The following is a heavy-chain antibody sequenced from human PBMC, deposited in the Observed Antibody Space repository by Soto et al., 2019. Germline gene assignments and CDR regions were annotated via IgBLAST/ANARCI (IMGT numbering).Heavy chain of an antibody. J-gene: IGHJ5*02. Sequence: GESLKISCQGSGYVFTTYWISWVRQMPGKGLEWMGRIDPGDSYINYSPSFQGHVTISVYNSISTAYLQFHSLKASDTAIYYCARVRVSAFYDNWYDPWGQGTLVTVS. CDR3: ARVRVSAFYDNWYDP. CDR2: IDPGDSYI. D-gene: IGHD3-10*01. CDR1: GYVFTTYW. V-gene: IGHV5-10-1*01.